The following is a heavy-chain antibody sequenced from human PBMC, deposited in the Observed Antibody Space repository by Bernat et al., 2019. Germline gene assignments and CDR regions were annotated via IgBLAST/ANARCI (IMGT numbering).Heavy chain of an antibody. CDR2: ISSSSSTI. CDR1: GFTFSSYS. J-gene: IGHJ4*02. Sequence: EVQLVESGGGLVQPGGSLRLSCAASGFTFSSYSMNWVRQAPGKGLEWVSYISSSSSTIYYADSVKGRFTITRNNAKNSLYLQMNSLRDEDTAVYYCARDDGGIAAAGPDYWGQGTLVTVSS. V-gene: IGHV3-48*02. D-gene: IGHD6-13*01. CDR3: ARDDGGIAAAGPDY.